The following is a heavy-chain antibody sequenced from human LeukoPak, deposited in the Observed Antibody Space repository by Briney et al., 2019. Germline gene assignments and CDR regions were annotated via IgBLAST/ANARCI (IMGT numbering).Heavy chain of an antibody. Sequence: SETLSLTCTVSGGSISSGSYYWSWIRQPAGKGLEWIGRIYTSGSTNYNPSLESRVTISVDTSKNQFSLKLSSVTAADTAVYYCAREEAAAGFFDYWGQGTLVTVSS. CDR3: AREEAAAGFFDY. V-gene: IGHV4-61*02. CDR1: GGSISSGSYY. J-gene: IGHJ4*02. CDR2: IYTSGST. D-gene: IGHD6-13*01.